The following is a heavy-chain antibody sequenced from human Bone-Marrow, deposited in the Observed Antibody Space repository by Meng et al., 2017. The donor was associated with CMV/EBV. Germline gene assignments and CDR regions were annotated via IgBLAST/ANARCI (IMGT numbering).Heavy chain of an antibody. CDR1: GYTFTNHG. CDR3: ARGGGSSGFPEH. Sequence: ASVKVSCKASGYTFTNHGISWVRQAPGQGLEWMGWINPNSGGTNYAQKFQGRVTVTRDTSIRTVYMELSSLRSEYTAVFYCARGGGSSGFPEHWGQGTQVTVSS. J-gene: IGHJ1*01. D-gene: IGHD3-22*01. CDR2: INPNSGGT. V-gene: IGHV1-2*02.